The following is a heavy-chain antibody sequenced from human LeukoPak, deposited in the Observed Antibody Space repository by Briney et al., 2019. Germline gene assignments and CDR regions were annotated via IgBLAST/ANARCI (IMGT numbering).Heavy chain of an antibody. J-gene: IGHJ4*02. CDR1: GFTFSSYS. CDR3: AKGGASVTRYVDY. D-gene: IGHD4-17*01. V-gene: IGHV3-48*01. Sequence: GGSLRLSCAASGFTFSSYSMNWVRQAPGKGLEWVSHISSSSSARYYADSVKGRFTLSRDNSQNTLYLQMNSLRPEDTAVYYCAKGGASVTRYVDYWGQGTLVTVSS. CDR2: ISSSSSAR.